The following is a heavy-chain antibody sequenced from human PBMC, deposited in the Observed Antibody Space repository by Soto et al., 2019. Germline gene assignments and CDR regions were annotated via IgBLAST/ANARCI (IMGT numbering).Heavy chain of an antibody. Sequence: GGSLRLSCAASGFTFSSYAMSWVRQAPGKGLEWVSAISGSGGSTYYADSVKGRFTISRDNSKKTLYLQMNSLRAEDTAVYYCAKTRNFIVVVPAAYFDYWGQGTLVTVSS. J-gene: IGHJ4*02. V-gene: IGHV3-23*01. CDR1: GFTFSSYA. CDR2: ISGSGGST. D-gene: IGHD2-2*01. CDR3: AKTRNFIVVVPAAYFDY.